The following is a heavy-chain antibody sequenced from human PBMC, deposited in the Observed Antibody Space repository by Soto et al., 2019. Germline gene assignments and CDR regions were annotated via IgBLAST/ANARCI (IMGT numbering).Heavy chain of an antibody. CDR3: ARPDCSGGSCYGGFYYYYGMDV. D-gene: IGHD2-15*01. CDR2: MNPNSGNT. CDR1: GYTFTSYD. Sequence: GASVKVSCKASGYTFTSYDINWVRQATGQGLEWMGWMNPNSGNTGYAQKFQGRVTMTRNTSISTAYMELSSLRSEDTAVYYCARPDCSGGSCYGGFYYYYGMDVWGQGTTVTVSS. J-gene: IGHJ6*02. V-gene: IGHV1-8*01.